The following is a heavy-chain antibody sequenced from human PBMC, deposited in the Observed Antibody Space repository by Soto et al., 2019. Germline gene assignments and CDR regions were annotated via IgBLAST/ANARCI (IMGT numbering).Heavy chain of an antibody. J-gene: IGHJ4*02. CDR1: GFTFSAYS. V-gene: IGHV3-23*01. D-gene: IGHD3-9*01. CDR2: ISSSAGIT. Sequence: GGSLRLSCAASGFTFSAYSMNWVRQAPGKGLEWVSAISSSAGITYYADSVKGRFTISRDNSKNTLYLQMNSLRAEDTAVYYCAKKTGRYFDWLLYLDYWGQGTLVTVSS. CDR3: AKKTGRYFDWLLYLDY.